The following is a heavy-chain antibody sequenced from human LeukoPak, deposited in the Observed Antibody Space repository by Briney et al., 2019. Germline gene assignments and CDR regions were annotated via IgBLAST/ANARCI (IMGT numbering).Heavy chain of an antibody. CDR2: IYSGGST. CDR1: GFTVSSNY. V-gene: IGHV3-66*01. Sequence: GGSLRLSCAASGFTVSSNYMSWVRQAPGKGLEWVSVIYSGGSTYYADSVKGRFTISRDNSKNTLYLQMNSLRAEGTAVYYCARSHDYGDYSWFDPWGQGTLVTVPS. J-gene: IGHJ5*02. D-gene: IGHD4-17*01. CDR3: ARSHDYGDYSWFDP.